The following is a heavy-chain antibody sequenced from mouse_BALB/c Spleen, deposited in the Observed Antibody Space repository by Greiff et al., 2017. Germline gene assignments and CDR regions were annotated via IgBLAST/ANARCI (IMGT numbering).Heavy chain of an antibody. CDR2: INPSTGYT. CDR1: GYTFTSYW. D-gene: IGHD1-1*01. Sequence: VQLQESGAELAKPGASVKMSCKASGYTFTSYWMHWVKQRPGQGLEWIGYINPSTGYTEYNQKFKDKATLTADKSSSTAYMQLSSLTSEDSAVYYCARFPNLLLDFDVWGAGTTVTVSS. CDR3: ARFPNLLLDFDV. J-gene: IGHJ1*01. V-gene: IGHV1-7*01.